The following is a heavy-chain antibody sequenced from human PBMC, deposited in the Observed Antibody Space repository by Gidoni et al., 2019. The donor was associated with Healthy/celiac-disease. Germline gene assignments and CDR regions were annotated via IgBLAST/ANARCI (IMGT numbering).Heavy chain of an antibody. V-gene: IGHV1-24*01. CDR3: ATEHIVVVPAATTNWFDP. D-gene: IGHD2-2*01. CDR1: GYTLTALS. CDR2: FDPEDGET. J-gene: IGHJ5*02. Sequence: QVQLVQSGAEVKKPGASVKVSCKVSGYTLTALSMHWVRQAPGKGLEWMGGFDPEDGETIYAQKFQGRVTMTEDTSTDTAYMELSSLRSEDTAVYYCATEHIVVVPAATTNWFDPWGQGTLVTVSS.